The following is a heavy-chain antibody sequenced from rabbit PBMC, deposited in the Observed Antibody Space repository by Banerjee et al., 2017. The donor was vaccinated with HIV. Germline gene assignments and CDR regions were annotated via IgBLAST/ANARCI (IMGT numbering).Heavy chain of an antibody. J-gene: IGHJ4*01. CDR2: INTSRANT. Sequence: QEQLEESGGGLVKPEGSLTLTCKASGFSFSNRYVMCWVRQARGKGLEWIACINTSRANTVYASWAKGRFTISKTSSTTVTLQMTSLTAAHTATYYFAKELAGVIGWILVLWGPGSLLTV. V-gene: IGHV1S45*01. D-gene: IGHD4-1*01. CDR3: AKELAGVIGWILVL. CDR1: GFSFSNRYV.